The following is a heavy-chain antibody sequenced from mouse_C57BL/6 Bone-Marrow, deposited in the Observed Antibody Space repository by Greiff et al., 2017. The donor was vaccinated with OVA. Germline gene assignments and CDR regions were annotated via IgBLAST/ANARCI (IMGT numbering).Heavy chain of an antibody. D-gene: IGHD1-1*01. CDR2: IDPENGDT. V-gene: IGHV14-4*01. CDR1: GFNIKDDY. CDR3: LYGSSSYYFDY. J-gene: IGHJ2*01. Sequence: VQLKESGAELVRPGASVKLSCTASGFNIKDDYMHWVKQRPEQGLEWIGWIDPENGDTEYASKFQGKATITADTSSNTAYLQLSRLTSEDTAVYYCLYGSSSYYFDYWGQGTTLTVSS.